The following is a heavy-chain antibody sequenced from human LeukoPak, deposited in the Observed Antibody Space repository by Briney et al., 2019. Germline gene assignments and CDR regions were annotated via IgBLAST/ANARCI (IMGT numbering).Heavy chain of an antibody. J-gene: IGHJ6*02. V-gene: IGHV1-2*02. CDR1: GYTFTGYY. D-gene: IGHD6-25*01. CDR2: INPNSGGT. CDR3: ARVDSSEYGMDV. Sequence: GASVRVSCKASGYTFTGYYMHWVRQAPGQGLEWMGWINPNSGGTNYAQKFQGRVTMTRDTSISTAYMELSRLRSDDTAVYYCARVDSSEYGMDVWGQGTTVTVSS.